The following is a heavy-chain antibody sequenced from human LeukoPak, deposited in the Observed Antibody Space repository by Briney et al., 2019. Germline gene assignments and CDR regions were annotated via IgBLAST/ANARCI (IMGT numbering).Heavy chain of an antibody. D-gene: IGHD2-8*01. CDR1: GYTFTGYY. J-gene: IGHJ3*02. CDR3: ARTVRALTSLDAFDI. Sequence: ASVKASCKASGYTFTGYYMNWVRQAPGQGLEWMGWINPNSGGTNYAQKFQGRVTMTRDTSISTVYMELSRLRSDDTAVYYCARTVRALTSLDAFDIWGQGTMVTVSS. CDR2: INPNSGGT. V-gene: IGHV1-2*02.